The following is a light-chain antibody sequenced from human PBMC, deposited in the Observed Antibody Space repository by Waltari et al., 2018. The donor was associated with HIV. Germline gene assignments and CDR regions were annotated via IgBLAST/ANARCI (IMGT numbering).Light chain of an antibody. V-gene: IGKV1-33*01. CDR1: QDIRNS. Sequence: IQMNQSPSSLAASAGDRVTITCQASQDIRNSLNWYQQKPGKAPKLLIYGASNLETGVPPRFSGGGSGTDFLLTITSLEPEDIATYYCQQYHDFPRTFGQGTKLDI. CDR2: GAS. J-gene: IGKJ2*01. CDR3: QQYHDFPRT.